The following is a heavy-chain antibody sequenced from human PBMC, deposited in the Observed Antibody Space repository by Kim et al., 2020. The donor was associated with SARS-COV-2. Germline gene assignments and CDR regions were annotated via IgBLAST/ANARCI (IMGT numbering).Heavy chain of an antibody. Sequence: YAATVKGRFTIYSDNAKNSLYLQMTSLRAEDTAVYYWARGGGYYDSSVDYWGQGTLVTVSS. J-gene: IGHJ4*02. CDR3: ARGGGYYDSSVDY. V-gene: IGHV3-7*03. D-gene: IGHD3-22*01.